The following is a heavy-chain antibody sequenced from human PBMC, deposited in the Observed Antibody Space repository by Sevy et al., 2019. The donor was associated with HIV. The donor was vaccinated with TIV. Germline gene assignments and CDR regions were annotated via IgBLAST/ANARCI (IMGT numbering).Heavy chain of an antibody. CDR3: TTELAMVRGALLDY. CDR1: GFTFSSAW. CDR2: IKRKGSGGTT. J-gene: IGHJ4*02. Sequence: GGSLRLSCAASGFTFSSAWMSWVRQAPGKGLEWVGRIKRKGSGGTTDHAATAKGRFSISRDEQKNTLYPQMNGLKTEATAVYYCTTELAMVRGALLDYWGQGTLVTVSS. D-gene: IGHD3-10*01. V-gene: IGHV3-15*01.